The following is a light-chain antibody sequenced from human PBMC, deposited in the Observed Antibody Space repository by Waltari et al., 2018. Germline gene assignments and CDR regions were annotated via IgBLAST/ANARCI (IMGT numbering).Light chain of an antibody. V-gene: IGLV1-47*01. J-gene: IGLJ3*02. CDR1: NSNIGSNS. CDR3: ATWDESLNGVV. CDR2: GGI. Sequence: QSVLTQPPSASGNPGQTVTISCSGGNSNIGSNSVDWYQQFPGTAPKLLIYGGIRRPSGVPDRVLGSKSGTSAYLAISGLRSEDEADYYCATWDESLNGVVIGGGTKLSVL.